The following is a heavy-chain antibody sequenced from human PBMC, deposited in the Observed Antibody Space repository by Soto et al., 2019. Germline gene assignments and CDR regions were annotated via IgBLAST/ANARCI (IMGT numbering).Heavy chain of an antibody. CDR3: ARDPYYYDSSGYYVHYFDY. CDR1: GGTFSSYA. V-gene: IGHV1-69*13. D-gene: IGHD3-22*01. CDR2: IIPIFGTA. Sequence: SVKVSCKASGGTFSSYAISWVRQAPGQGLEWMGGIIPIFGTANYAQKFQGRVTITADESTSTAYMELSSLRSEDTAVYYCARDPYYYDSSGYYVHYFDYWGQGTLVTVS. J-gene: IGHJ4*02.